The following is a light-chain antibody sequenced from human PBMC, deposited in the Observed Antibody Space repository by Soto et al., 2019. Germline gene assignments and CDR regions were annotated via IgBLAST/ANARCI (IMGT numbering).Light chain of an antibody. CDR3: QQYNNWPRRT. J-gene: IGKJ1*01. V-gene: IGKV3-15*01. CDR2: GAS. Sequence: EIVMTQSPATLSVSPGERATLSCRASQSVSSNLAWYQQKPGQAPMLLIYGASTRATGIPARFSGSGSGTEFTLTISSLQSEDFAFYYCQQYNNWPRRTFGQGTKVEI. CDR1: QSVSSN.